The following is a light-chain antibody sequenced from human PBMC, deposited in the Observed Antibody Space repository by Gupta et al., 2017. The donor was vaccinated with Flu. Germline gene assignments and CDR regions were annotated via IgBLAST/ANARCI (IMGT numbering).Light chain of an antibody. CDR3: AAGDDSRSSVV. Sequence: RVTISCSGSSSNIGSNYAYWYQRRPGTAPNLLIYRNNRRSSAVPARFSGSKSGTSASLAISRLRAEDEADYYCAAGDDSRSSVVFGGGTKLTVL. CDR2: RNN. J-gene: IGLJ2*01. CDR1: SSNIGSNY. V-gene: IGLV1-47*01.